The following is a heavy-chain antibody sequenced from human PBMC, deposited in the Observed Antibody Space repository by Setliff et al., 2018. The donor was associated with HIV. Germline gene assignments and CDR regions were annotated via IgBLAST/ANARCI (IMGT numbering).Heavy chain of an antibody. J-gene: IGHJ6*03. Sequence: EASVKVSCKASGYTFTSYYMHWVRQAPGQGLEWMGIINPSGGSTSYAQKFQGRVTMTRDTSTSTVYMELSSLKSEDTAVYYCAREVVPAAMRYYYYMDVWGKGTTVTVSS. CDR3: AREVVPAAMRYYYYMDV. CDR2: INPSGGST. CDR1: GYTFTSYY. D-gene: IGHD2-2*01. V-gene: IGHV1-46*01.